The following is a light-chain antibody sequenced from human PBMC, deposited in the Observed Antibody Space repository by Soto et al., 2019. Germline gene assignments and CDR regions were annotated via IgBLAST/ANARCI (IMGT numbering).Light chain of an antibody. Sequence: DIQMTQSPSSLSASVGDRVTITCRASRSIGSSLNWYQQKPGKAPKLLIYAASILQSGLPSRFGGSGSGTDFTLTISTLQPEDFETYYGQQSHSTPRTFGQGTKLEI. J-gene: IGKJ1*01. V-gene: IGKV1-39*01. CDR1: RSIGSS. CDR2: AAS. CDR3: QQSHSTPRT.